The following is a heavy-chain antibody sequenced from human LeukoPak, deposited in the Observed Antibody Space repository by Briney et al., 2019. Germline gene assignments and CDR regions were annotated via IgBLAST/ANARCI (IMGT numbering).Heavy chain of an antibody. V-gene: IGHV4-39*01. Sequence: PSETLSLTCTVSGGSITSRNYYWGWIRQPPGKGLEWIGSMWHSGSTYYNPSFTSRVTVSVDTSKNQFSLRLSSVTAADTAVYYCARQPWGFLYYCDHWGQGTLVPVSS. J-gene: IGHJ4*02. CDR1: GGSITSRNYY. CDR3: ARQPWGFLYYCDH. CDR2: MWHSGST. D-gene: IGHD3-16*01.